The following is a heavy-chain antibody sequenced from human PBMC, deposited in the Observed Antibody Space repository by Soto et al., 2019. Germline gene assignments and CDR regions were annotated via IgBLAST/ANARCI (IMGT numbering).Heavy chain of an antibody. D-gene: IGHD6-13*01. V-gene: IGHV1-69*01. J-gene: IGHJ6*02. Sequence: QVQLVQSGAEVKKPGSSVRVSCKASGGTFSSYAISWVRQAPGQGLEWMGGIIPIFGTENYAQKFQGRVTITAYESTSTDYMELSSLRSEYTAVYYCARDRIAGSKYYYGMDVWGQGTTVTVSS. CDR2: IIPIFGTE. CDR1: GGTFSSYA. CDR3: ARDRIAGSKYYYGMDV.